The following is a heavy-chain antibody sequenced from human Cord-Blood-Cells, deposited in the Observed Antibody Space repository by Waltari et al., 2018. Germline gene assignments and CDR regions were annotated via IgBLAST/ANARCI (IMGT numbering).Heavy chain of an antibody. CDR3: ARGGGLATIIDY. CDR2: IYSGGST. CDR1: GFTVSSNY. Sequence: EVQLVESGGGLIQPGGSVRLSCPASGFTVSSNYMSWVRQAPGKGLECVSVIYSGGSTYYADSVKGRFTISRDNSKNTLYLQMNSLRAEDTAVYYCARGGGLATIIDYWGQGTLVTVSS. D-gene: IGHD5-12*01. V-gene: IGHV3-53*01. J-gene: IGHJ4*02.